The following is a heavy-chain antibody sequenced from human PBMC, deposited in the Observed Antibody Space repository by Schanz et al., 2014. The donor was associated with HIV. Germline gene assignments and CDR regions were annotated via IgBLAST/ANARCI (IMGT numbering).Heavy chain of an antibody. J-gene: IGHJ6*02. V-gene: IGHV3-30*02. CDR2: MWYDESHK. D-gene: IGHD1-1*01. CDR3: TKEVPPDV. Sequence: QVQLVESGGGLVKPGGSLRLSCAASGFTFSDYYMSWIRQAPGKGQEWVAAMWYDESHKGYADSVKGRFTISRDNSKNTLYLQMNSLRAEDTAVYYCTKEVPPDVWGLGTTVIVSS. CDR1: GFTFSDYY.